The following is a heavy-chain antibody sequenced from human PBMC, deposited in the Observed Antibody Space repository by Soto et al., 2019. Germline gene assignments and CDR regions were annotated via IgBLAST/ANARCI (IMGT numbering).Heavy chain of an antibody. V-gene: IGHV6-1*01. J-gene: IGHJ6*02. CDR3: ARDQSITIFGVVIKTPVYYYGMDV. D-gene: IGHD3-3*01. CDR2: TYYRSKWYN. Sequence: SQILSLTCAISGDSVSSNSAAWKWIRQSPSRGLEWLGRTYYRSKWYNDYAVSVKSRITINPDTSKNQFSLQLNSVTPEDTAVYYCARDQSITIFGVVIKTPVYYYGMDVWGQGXTVTVSS. CDR1: GDSVSSNSAA.